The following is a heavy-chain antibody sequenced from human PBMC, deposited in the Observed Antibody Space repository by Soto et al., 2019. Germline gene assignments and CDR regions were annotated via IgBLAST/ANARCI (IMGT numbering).Heavy chain of an antibody. CDR1: GFTFSSYA. CDR2: ISGSGGST. J-gene: IGHJ6*02. V-gene: IGHV3-23*01. CDR3: AKSNILRFLEWLPDYYYYGMDV. D-gene: IGHD3-3*01. Sequence: GGSLRLSCAASGFTFSSYAMSWVRQAPGKGLEWVSAISGSGGSTYYADSVKGRFTISRDNSKNTLYLQMNSLRAEDTAVYYCAKSNILRFLEWLPDYYYYGMDVWGQGTTVTVSS.